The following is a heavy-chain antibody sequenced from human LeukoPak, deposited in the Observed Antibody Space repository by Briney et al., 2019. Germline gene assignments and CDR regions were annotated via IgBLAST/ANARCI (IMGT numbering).Heavy chain of an antibody. V-gene: IGHV3-30*03. CDR3: TVTDVDY. D-gene: IGHD2-21*02. Sequence: GRSLRLSCAASGFTFSSYGMHWVRQAPGKGLEWVAVISYDGGNKYYADSVKGRFTISRDDSKNTAYLQMNSLKTEDTAVYYCTVTDVDYWGQGTLVTVSS. CDR2: ISYDGGNK. CDR1: GFTFSSYG. J-gene: IGHJ4*02.